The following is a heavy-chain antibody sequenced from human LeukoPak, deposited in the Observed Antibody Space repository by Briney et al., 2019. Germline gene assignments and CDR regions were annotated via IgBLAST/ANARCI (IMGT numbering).Heavy chain of an antibody. V-gene: IGHV1-69*13. J-gene: IGHJ4*02. Sequence: ASVKVSCKASGYTFTSCYMHWVRQAPGQGLEWMGGIIPIFGTANYAQKFQGRVTITADESTSTAYMELSSLRSEDTAVYYCARVLSYGSPFDYWGQGTLVTVSS. D-gene: IGHD5-18*01. CDR2: IIPIFGTA. CDR3: ARVLSYGSPFDY. CDR1: GYTFTSCY.